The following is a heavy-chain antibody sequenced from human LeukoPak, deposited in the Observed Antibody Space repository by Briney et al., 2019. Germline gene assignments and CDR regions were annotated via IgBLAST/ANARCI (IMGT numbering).Heavy chain of an antibody. CDR2: IYYSGST. CDR3: ARVKGSYGWGYYYYYMDV. Sequence: NPSETLSLTCTVSGGSISSYYWSWIRQPPGKGLEWIGYIYYSGSTNYNPSLKSRVTISVDTSKNQFSLKLSSVTAADTAVYYCARVKGSYGWGYYYYYMDVWGKGTTVTVSS. D-gene: IGHD5-18*01. V-gene: IGHV4-59*01. CDR1: GGSISSYY. J-gene: IGHJ6*03.